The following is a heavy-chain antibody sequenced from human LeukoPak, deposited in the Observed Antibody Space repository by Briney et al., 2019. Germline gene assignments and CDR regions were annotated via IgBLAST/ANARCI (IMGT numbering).Heavy chain of an antibody. CDR2: IWYDGSNK. D-gene: IGHD2-8*01. CDR1: GFTFRSYG. V-gene: IGHV3-33*01. CDR3: ARERVYIREVPPLYYFDY. Sequence: GGSLRLSCAASGFTFRSYGMHWVRQAPGKGLEWVAVIWYDGSNKYYADSVKGRFTISRDNSKNTLYLQMNSLRAEDTAVYYCARERVYIREVPPLYYFDYWGQGTLVTVS. J-gene: IGHJ4*02.